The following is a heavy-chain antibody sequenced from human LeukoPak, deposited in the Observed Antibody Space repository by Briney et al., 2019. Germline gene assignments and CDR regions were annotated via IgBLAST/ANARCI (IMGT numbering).Heavy chain of an antibody. V-gene: IGHV1-69*04. J-gene: IGHJ6*02. D-gene: IGHD2/OR15-2a*01. CDR3: ARDKALTTSYGMDV. CDR1: GGTFSNYA. CDR2: NIPIRGIT. Sequence: GASVKVSCKASGGTFSNYAISWVRQVPGQGLEWMGRNIPIRGITNHAQKFQGRVTITSDTSANTVNMELTSLRSEDTAVYFCARDKALTTSYGMDVWGQGTTVTVSS.